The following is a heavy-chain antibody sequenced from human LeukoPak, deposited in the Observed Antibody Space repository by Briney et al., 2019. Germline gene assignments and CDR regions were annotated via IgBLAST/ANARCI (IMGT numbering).Heavy chain of an antibody. V-gene: IGHV3-53*01. Sequence: GGSLRLSCAASGFTVSSNYMSWVRQAPGKGLEWVSVIYSGGSTYYADSVKGRFTISRDNSKNTLYLQMNSLRAEDTAVYYCASNSGYDLDYYYMDVWGNGTTVTVSS. CDR1: GFTVSSNY. J-gene: IGHJ6*03. CDR3: ASNSGYDLDYYYMDV. CDR2: IYSGGST. D-gene: IGHD5-12*01.